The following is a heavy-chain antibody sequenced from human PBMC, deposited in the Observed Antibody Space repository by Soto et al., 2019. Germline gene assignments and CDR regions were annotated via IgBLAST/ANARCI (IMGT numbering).Heavy chain of an antibody. CDR1: GFTFTNYA. CDR3: AKDFLAYADIPQGTFDM. J-gene: IGHJ3*02. Sequence: EVQLLESGGGLVQPGGSLRLSCAASGFTFTNYAMSWVRQAPGKGLEWVSVISDSGGSTYYADSVKGRFTISRDNSKKMLYLQMDSLRAEDTAAYYCAKDFLAYADIPQGTFDMWGQGTVVTVSS. D-gene: IGHD4-17*01. V-gene: IGHV3-23*01. CDR2: ISDSGGST.